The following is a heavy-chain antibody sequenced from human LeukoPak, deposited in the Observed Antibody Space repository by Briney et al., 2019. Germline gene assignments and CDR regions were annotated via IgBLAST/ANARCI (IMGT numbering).Heavy chain of an antibody. CDR1: GFTFSNYA. Sequence: GGSLRLSCAASGFTFSNYAMNWVRQSPGKGLEWVSGVSGSDSYTYFADSVKGRFTISRDNSRNTLYLQMNSLRAEDTAVYYCARDTGLNYGTHYGMDVGGKGTTVTVSS. D-gene: IGHD3-10*01. CDR3: ARDTGLNYGTHYGMDV. J-gene: IGHJ6*04. CDR2: VSGSDSYT. V-gene: IGHV3-23*01.